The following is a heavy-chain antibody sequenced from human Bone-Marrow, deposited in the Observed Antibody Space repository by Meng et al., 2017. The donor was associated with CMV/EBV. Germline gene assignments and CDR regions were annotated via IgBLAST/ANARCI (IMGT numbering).Heavy chain of an antibody. CDR2: ISSSNISI. D-gene: IGHD6-13*01. J-gene: IGHJ6*02. CDR1: GFTFSNYA. Sequence: GESLKISCAASGFTFSNYAMNWVRQAPGKGLEWISYISSSNISIYYADSVRGRFTISRDNAKNSLCLQMNSLRAEDTAVYYCARGVKAAGFYGMDVWGQGTTVTVSS. CDR3: ARGVKAAGFYGMDV. V-gene: IGHV3-48*04.